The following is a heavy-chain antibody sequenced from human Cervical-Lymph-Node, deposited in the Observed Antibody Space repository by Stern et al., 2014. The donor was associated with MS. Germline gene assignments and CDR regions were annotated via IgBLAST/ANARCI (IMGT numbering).Heavy chain of an antibody. V-gene: IGHV1-2*02. CDR2: INPNTGGK. D-gene: IGHD3-3*01. CDR1: GYIFSGYY. Sequence: VQLVESGAEVKKPGASVKLSCKTSGYIFSGYYIHWVRQAPGQGLEWMSWINPNTGGKKYAQKFQGRVTMSRYTSISTAYVELSSLTSDDTAVYYCARDQRGITIFGVVTDYYYLGMDVWGQGTTVTVSS. J-gene: IGHJ6*02. CDR3: ARDQRGITIFGVVTDYYYLGMDV.